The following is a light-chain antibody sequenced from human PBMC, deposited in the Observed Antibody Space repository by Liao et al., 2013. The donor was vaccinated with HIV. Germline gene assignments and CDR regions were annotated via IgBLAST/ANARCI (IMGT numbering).Light chain of an antibody. V-gene: IGLV3-1*01. J-gene: IGLJ2*01. CDR3: QTWHISTLI. Sequence: SYELTQPPSVSVSPGQTVSITCSGDNLEEKYVCWYQQKPGQSPMLVIFQDKKRPSGIPGRFSGSNSGNTATLTISGTQPLDEADYYCQTWHISTLILGGGTKLTVL. CDR2: QDK. CDR1: NLEEKY.